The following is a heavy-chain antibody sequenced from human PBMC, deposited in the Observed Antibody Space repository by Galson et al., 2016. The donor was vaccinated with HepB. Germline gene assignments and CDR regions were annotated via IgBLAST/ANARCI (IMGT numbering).Heavy chain of an antibody. CDR3: ARTHSGGTDYYYYAMDV. CDR1: GYIFNNFW. V-gene: IGHV5-51*01. J-gene: IGHJ6*02. CDR2: IYPGDSHS. D-gene: IGHD2-15*01. Sequence: QSGAEVKKPGESLKISCKGSGYIFNNFWVAWVRQMPGKGLEWMGIIYPGDSHSRYSASLQGQVTISADKSRNTAYLQWSSLTASDTAVYYCARTHSGGTDYYYYAMDVWGQGTTVTVSS.